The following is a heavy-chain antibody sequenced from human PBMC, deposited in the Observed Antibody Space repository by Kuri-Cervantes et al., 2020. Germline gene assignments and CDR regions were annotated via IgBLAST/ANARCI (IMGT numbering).Heavy chain of an antibody. Sequence: SETLSLTCTVSGYSISSGYYWGWIRQPPGKGLEWIGSIYYSGSTNYNPSLKSRVTISVDTSKNQFSLKLSSVTAADTAVYYCAREEAALFDYWGQGTLVTVSS. CDR2: IYYSGST. J-gene: IGHJ4*02. CDR3: AREEAALFDY. V-gene: IGHV4-38-2*02. CDR1: GYSISSGYY.